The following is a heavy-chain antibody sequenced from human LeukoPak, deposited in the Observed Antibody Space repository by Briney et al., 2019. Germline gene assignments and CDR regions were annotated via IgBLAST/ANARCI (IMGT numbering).Heavy chain of an antibody. CDR3: ARGGFSSSWYPTYYYYYGMDV. CDR1: GFTFSSYG. D-gene: IGHD6-13*01. J-gene: IGHJ6*02. V-gene: IGHV3-33*01. CDR2: IWYDGSNK. Sequence: PGRSLRLSWAASGFTFSSYGMHWVRQAPGKGLEWVAVIWYDGSNKYYADSVKGRFTISRDNSKNTLYLQMNSLRAEDTAVYYCARGGFSSSWYPTYYYYYGMDVWGQGTTVTVSS.